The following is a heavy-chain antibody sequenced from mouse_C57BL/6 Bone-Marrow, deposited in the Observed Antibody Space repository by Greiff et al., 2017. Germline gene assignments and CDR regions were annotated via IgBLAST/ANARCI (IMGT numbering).Heavy chain of an antibody. J-gene: IGHJ4*01. CDR3: AKFIYYAMDY. CDR2: ISSGGSYT. D-gene: IGHD1-1*01. CDR1: GFTFSSYG. V-gene: IGHV5-6*01. Sequence: EVQLQESGGDLVKPGGSLKLSCAASGFTFSSYGMSWVRQTPDKRLEWVATISSGGSYTYYPDSVKGRFTISRDNAKNTLYLQMSSLKSEDTAMYYCAKFIYYAMDYWGQGTSVTVSS.